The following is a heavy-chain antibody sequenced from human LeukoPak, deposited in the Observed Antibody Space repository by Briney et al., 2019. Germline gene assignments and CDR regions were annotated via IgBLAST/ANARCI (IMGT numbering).Heavy chain of an antibody. D-gene: IGHD3-3*01. J-gene: IGHJ4*02. CDR3: AREGGFYRPLDY. CDR2: VHLDGRT. Sequence: SETLSLTCGVSGVSVISTNWWTWVRQPPGKGLEWIGEVHLDGRTNYNPSRESRLTISVDLSENHVSLKLTSVSAADTAVYYCAREGGFYRPLDYSGQGTLVTVSS. V-gene: IGHV4-4*02. CDR1: GVSVISTNW.